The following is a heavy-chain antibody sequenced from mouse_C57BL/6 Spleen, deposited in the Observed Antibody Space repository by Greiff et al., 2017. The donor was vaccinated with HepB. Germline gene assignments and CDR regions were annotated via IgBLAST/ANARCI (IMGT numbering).Heavy chain of an antibody. V-gene: IGHV5-4*01. CDR1: GFTFSSYA. CDR3: ARDNWDEGDAMDY. CDR2: ISDGGSYT. J-gene: IGHJ4*01. Sequence: EVKLVESGGGLVKPGGSLKLSCAASGFTFSSYAMSWVRQTPEKRLEWVATISDGGSYTYYPDNVKGRFTISRDNAKNNLYLQMSHLKSEDTAMYYCARDNWDEGDAMDYWGQGTSVTVSS. D-gene: IGHD4-1*01.